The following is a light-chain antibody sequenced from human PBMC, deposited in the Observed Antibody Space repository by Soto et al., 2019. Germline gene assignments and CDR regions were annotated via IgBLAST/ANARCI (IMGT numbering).Light chain of an antibody. CDR2: EVT. Sequence: QSALTQPASVSGSRGQSITISCTGTNSDVGGYNFVSWYQHHPGKAPKLMIYEVTNRPSGVSHRFSGSKSGSTASLTISSLQTEDEADYYCSSYTSSSTPVVFGGGTKLTVL. V-gene: IGLV2-14*01. CDR3: SSYTSSSTPVV. J-gene: IGLJ2*01. CDR1: NSDVGGYNF.